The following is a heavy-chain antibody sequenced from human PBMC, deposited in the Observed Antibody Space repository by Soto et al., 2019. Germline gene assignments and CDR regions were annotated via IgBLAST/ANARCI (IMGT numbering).Heavy chain of an antibody. CDR3: AKNSGWFNT. CDR1: GFPVSSTD. V-gene: IGHV3-23*01. J-gene: IGHJ5*02. D-gene: IGHD3-10*01. CDR2: IDGSGGTT. Sequence: GGSLRLSCAASGFPVSSTDMTWVRQAPGKGLDWVSTIDGSGGTTYYADSEKGRFTISRDNSMNTVYLQMNSLRADDTALYYCAKNSGWFNTWGQGALVTVSS.